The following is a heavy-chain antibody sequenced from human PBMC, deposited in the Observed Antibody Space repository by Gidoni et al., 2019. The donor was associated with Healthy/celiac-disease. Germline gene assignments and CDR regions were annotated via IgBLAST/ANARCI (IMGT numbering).Heavy chain of an antibody. D-gene: IGHD3-16*02. J-gene: IGHJ4*02. CDR2: IWYDGSNK. CDR1: GFTSSSDG. V-gene: IGHV3-33*01. CDR3: ARDGGDYVWGSYRFRVDLVY. Sequence: QVQLVESGGGVVQPGRSMSLFCAASGFTSSSDGMHWVLQAPGKGLEWVAVIWYDGSNKYYADSVKGRFTISRDNSKNTLYLQMNSLRAEDTAVYYCARDGGDYVWGSYRFRVDLVYWGQGTLVTVSS.